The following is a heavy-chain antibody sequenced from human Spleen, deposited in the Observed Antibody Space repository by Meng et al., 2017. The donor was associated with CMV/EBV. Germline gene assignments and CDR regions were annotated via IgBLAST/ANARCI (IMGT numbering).Heavy chain of an antibody. CDR3: ARDPDIY. D-gene: IGHD2-15*01. CDR2: IKEDGSEK. CDR1: GFIFSSYW. V-gene: IGHV3-7*01. Sequence: GESLKISCAASGFIFSSYWMTWVRQAPGKGLEWVANIKEDGSEKHYVDSVKGRFTISRDNAKNSLYSQMNGLTADDTAVYYCARDPDIYWGQGTLVTVSS. J-gene: IGHJ4*02.